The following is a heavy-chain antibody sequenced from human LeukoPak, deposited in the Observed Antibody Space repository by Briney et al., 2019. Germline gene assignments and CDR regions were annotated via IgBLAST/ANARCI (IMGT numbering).Heavy chain of an antibody. D-gene: IGHD5-24*01. Sequence: GGSLRLSCAATGFTFSDFHMSWIRQAPGKGLEWVSYISSSGRTIYYADSVKGRFTISRDNAKNSLYVQMNSLRAEDTAVYYCARSDGYNYPFDYRGQGTLVTVSS. J-gene: IGHJ4*02. CDR3: ARSDGYNYPFDY. CDR2: ISSSGRTI. CDR1: GFTFSDFH. V-gene: IGHV3-11*01.